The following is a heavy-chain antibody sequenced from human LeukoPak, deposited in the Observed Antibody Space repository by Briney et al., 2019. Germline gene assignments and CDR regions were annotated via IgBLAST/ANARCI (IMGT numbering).Heavy chain of an antibody. CDR1: GFTFSSYW. V-gene: IGHV3-74*01. CDR2: INNDGSST. D-gene: IGHD3-16*02. CDR3: VRWGVRGSYRPLDY. Sequence: GGSLRLSCAASGFTFSSYWMHWVRQVPGKGLVWVSRINNDGSSTSYADSVKGRFTISRDNAKNTLFLQMNSLRAEDTAVYYCVRWGVRGSYRPLDYWGQGTLVTVSS. J-gene: IGHJ4*02.